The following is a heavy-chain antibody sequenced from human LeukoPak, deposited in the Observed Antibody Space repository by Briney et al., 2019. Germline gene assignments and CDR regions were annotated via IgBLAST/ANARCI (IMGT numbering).Heavy chain of an antibody. Sequence: SETLSLTCTVSGGSISTYYWSWIRQPPGKGLEWIGYIYTSESTNYNPSLKSRVTISVDTSKNQFSLMLSSVTAADTAFYYCARRRTTGTTGYFDYWGRGILVTVSS. CDR2: IYTSEST. CDR1: GGSISTYY. CDR3: ARRRTTGTTGYFDY. V-gene: IGHV4-4*09. D-gene: IGHD1-1*01. J-gene: IGHJ4*02.